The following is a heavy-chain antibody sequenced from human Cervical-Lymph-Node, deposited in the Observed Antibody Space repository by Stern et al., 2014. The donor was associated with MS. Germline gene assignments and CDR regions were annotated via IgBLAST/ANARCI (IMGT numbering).Heavy chain of an antibody. CDR2: ISYDGNAK. V-gene: IGHV3-30*18. D-gene: IGHD2-21*01. Sequence: VQLVESGGGVVQPGRSLKLSCAASRFTFSRYGMHWVRQAPGKGLEWVAVISYDGNAKYYVDSVKGRFTISRDKSESSLYLQMNSLRPEDTAVYFCAKDSHIEAPSRASTSFDIWGQGTLVTVSS. J-gene: IGHJ3*02. CDR1: RFTFSRYG. CDR3: AKDSHIEAPSRASTSFDI.